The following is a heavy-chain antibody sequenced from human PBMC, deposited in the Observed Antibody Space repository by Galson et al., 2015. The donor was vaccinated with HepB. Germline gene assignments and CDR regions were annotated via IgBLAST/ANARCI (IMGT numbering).Heavy chain of an antibody. CDR1: GASLSTSSYY. D-gene: IGHD5-12*01. CDR2: LYYGGTT. J-gene: IGHJ4*02. CDR3: ARRGRNSGYHNGFDY. V-gene: IGHV4-39*01. Sequence: SETLSLTCSVSGASLSTSSYYWGWIRQPPGKGLGWIGSLYYGGTTYYNPSLKSRLTISVDTSKDQFSLKLSSVTAADTAVYYCARRGRNSGYHNGFDYWGQGRRVTVSS.